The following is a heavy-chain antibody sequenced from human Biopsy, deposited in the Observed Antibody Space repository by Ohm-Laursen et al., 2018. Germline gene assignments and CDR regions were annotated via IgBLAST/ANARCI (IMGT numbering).Heavy chain of an antibody. Sequence: GSLRLSCTASKFTVRTNSMSWVRLAPGKGLEWVSVIYAGATTYYPDSVKGRFTISRDNFRNTVYLQMDSLRGEDTAVYFCARGSGSGFYFDQWGQGTLVTVSS. J-gene: IGHJ4*02. CDR3: ARGSGSGFYFDQ. D-gene: IGHD2-15*01. CDR1: KFTVRTNS. CDR2: IYAGATT. V-gene: IGHV3-66*01.